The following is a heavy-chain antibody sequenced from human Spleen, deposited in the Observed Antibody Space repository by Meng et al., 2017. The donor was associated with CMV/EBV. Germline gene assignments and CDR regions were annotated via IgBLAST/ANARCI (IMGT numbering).Heavy chain of an antibody. J-gene: IGHJ6*02. CDR2: IIPIFGTA. V-gene: IGHV1-69*05. CDR1: GGTFSSYA. CDR3: ARDIVVVPAAFYYYYGMDV. D-gene: IGHD2-2*01. Sequence: SVKVSCKASGGTFSSYAISWVRQAPGQGLEWMGGIIPIFGTANYAQKFQGRVTITTDESTSTAYMELSSLRSEDTAVYYCARDIVVVPAAFYYYYGMDVWGQGTTVTVSS.